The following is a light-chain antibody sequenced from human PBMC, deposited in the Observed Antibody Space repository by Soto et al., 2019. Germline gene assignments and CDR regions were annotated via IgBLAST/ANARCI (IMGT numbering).Light chain of an antibody. J-gene: IGKJ5*01. CDR2: SAS. V-gene: IGKV1-9*01. Sequence: IQLTQSPASLSASVGYRVTITCRASQGIGRYLAWYQQKPGKAPKLLIYSASTLQSGVPSGFTGSGSGTDFTLTISSLQLEDFATYYCQQLNSYPITFGQGTRLEI. CDR3: QQLNSYPIT. CDR1: QGIGRY.